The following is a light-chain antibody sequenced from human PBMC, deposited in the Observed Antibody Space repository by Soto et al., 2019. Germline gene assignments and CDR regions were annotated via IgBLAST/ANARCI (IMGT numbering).Light chain of an antibody. J-gene: IGKJ5*01. CDR3: QQYENFPVT. CDR1: HDIRKY. V-gene: IGKV1-33*01. Sequence: DIQMTQSPSSLSASVGDRVTITCQASHDIRKYLNWYQQKPGKAPKLLSYDASNLETGVPSRFTGSGSGTDVTFTISSLQPEDIATYYCQQYENFPVTFGQGTRLESK. CDR2: DAS.